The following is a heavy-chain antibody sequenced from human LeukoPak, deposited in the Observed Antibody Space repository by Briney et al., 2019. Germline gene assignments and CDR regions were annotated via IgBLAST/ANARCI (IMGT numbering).Heavy chain of an antibody. J-gene: IGHJ4*02. CDR2: IIPIFGTA. D-gene: IGHD6-19*01. CDR3: ARVLYSSGWYFDY. V-gene: IGHV1-69*05. Sequence: GASVKVSCKASGGTFSSYAISWVRQAPGQGLEWMGGIIPIFGTANYAQKFQGRVTITTDESTSTAYMELSSLRSENTAVYYCARVLYSSGWYFDYWGQGTLVTVSS. CDR1: GGTFSSYA.